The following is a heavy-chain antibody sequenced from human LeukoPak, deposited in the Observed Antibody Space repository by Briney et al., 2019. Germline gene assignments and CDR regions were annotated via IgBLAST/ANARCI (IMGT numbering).Heavy chain of an antibody. CDR2: VHNDGTTT. CDR1: GFTFTSYW. J-gene: IGHJ3*02. CDR3: ARGGVGSFDI. V-gene: IGHV3-74*01. Sequence: AGGSLRLSCAAPGFTFTSYWIHWVRQAPGKGLVWVSRVHNDGTTTGYADSVKGRFAISRDNAKNTVYLQMNSLRAEDTAVYYCARGGVGSFDIWGQGTMVTVSS. D-gene: IGHD2-8*02.